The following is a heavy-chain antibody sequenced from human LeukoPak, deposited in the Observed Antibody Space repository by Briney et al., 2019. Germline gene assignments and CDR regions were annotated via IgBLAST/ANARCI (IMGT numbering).Heavy chain of an antibody. J-gene: IGHJ4*02. CDR2: INHSGST. CDR3: ARGNKYYYGSGSYIPYFGY. V-gene: IGHV4-34*01. Sequence: SETLSLTCAVYGGSFSGFYWSWIRQPPGKGLEWIGEINHSGSTNYNPSLKSRVTISVDTSKNQFSLKLSSVTAADTAVYYCARGNKYYYGSGSYIPYFGYWGQGTLVTVSS. CDR1: GGSFSGFY. D-gene: IGHD3-10*01.